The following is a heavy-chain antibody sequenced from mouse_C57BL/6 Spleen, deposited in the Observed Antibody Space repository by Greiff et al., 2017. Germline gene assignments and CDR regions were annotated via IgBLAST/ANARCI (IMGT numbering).Heavy chain of an antibody. CDR2: IDPEDGET. CDR3: ANYYGSYAMDY. J-gene: IGHJ4*01. CDR1: GFNIKDYY. Sequence: DVLLVESGAELVKPGASVKLSCTASGFNIKDYYMNWVKQRTEQGLEWIGRIDPEDGETKYAPKFQGKATITADTSSNTAYLQLSSLTSEDTAVYYCANYYGSYAMDYWGQGTSVTVSS. V-gene: IGHV14-2*01. D-gene: IGHD1-1*01.